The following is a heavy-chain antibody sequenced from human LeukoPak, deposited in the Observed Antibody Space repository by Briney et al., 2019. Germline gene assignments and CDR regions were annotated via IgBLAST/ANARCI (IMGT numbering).Heavy chain of an antibody. V-gene: IGHV1-2*02. CDR1: GYTFTGYY. J-gene: IGHJ2*01. CDR2: INPNSGGT. CDR3: ARDPSLSRYFDL. Sequence: ASVKVSCKASGYTFTGYYMHWVRQAPGQGLEWMGWINPNSGGTNYAQKFQGRVTMARDTSISTAYMELSRLRSDDTAVYYCARDPSLSRYFDLWGRGTLVTVSS.